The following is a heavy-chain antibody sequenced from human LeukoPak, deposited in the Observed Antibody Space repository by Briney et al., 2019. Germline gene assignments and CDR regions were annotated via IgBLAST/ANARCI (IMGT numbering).Heavy chain of an antibody. CDR1: SGSMSSYY. CDR3: ASYGGNRHFDY. CDR2: IDHSGSP. V-gene: IGHV4-59*03. Sequence: PSETLSLTCTVSSGSMSSYYWNWIRQSPGKGLEWIGYIDHSGSPDYNPSLNRRITMSLDAARNQFSLRLSSVTAADTAVYYCASYGGNRHFDYWGQGTLVTVSS. D-gene: IGHD4-23*01. J-gene: IGHJ4*02.